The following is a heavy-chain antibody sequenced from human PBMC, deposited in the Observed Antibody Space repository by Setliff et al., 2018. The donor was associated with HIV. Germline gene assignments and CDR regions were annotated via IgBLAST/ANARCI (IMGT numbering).Heavy chain of an antibody. CDR1: GYSISSGNY. CDR2: IHHTGST. Sequence: SETLSLTCVVSGYSISSGNYWGWIRQPPGKGLEWIGNIHHTGSTNCNPSLKSRVTISLDASKNQFSLKLSSVTAADTAVYYCASLPPLYDSSGYYFDYWGQGTLVTVSS. CDR3: ASLPPLYDSSGYYFDY. V-gene: IGHV4-38-2*01. D-gene: IGHD3-22*01. J-gene: IGHJ4*02.